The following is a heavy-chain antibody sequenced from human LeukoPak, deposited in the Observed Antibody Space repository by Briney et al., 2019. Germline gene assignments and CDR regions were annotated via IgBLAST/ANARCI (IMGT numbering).Heavy chain of an antibody. CDR3: ARRRDSGSLQHFDY. D-gene: IGHD1-26*01. V-gene: IGHV3-11*01. CDR1: GFPFSDYY. J-gene: IGHJ4*02. CDR2: ISSSGTTI. Sequence: GGSLRLSCAASGFPFSDYYMSWIRQAPGKGLEWVSYISSSGTTIYYADSVKGRFTISRDNAKNSLYLQMNSLRAEDTAVYYCARRRDSGSLQHFDYWGQGTLVTVSS.